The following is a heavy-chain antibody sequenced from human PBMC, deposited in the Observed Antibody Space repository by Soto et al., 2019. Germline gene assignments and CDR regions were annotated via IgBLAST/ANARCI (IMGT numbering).Heavy chain of an antibody. V-gene: IGHV3-48*03. CDR1: GFTFGSYE. CDR2: ISSSGSTI. J-gene: IGHJ3*02. D-gene: IGHD3-10*01. Sequence: PGGSLRLSCAASGFTFGSYEMNWVRQAPGKGLEWVSYISSSGSTIYYADSVKGRFTISRDNAKNSLYLQMNSLRAEDTAVYYCARRGARGHTDALDMWSQGTMVTVSS. CDR3: ARRGARGHTDALDM.